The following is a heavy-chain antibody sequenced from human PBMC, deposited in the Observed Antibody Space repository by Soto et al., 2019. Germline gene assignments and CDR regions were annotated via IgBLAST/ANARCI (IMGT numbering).Heavy chain of an antibody. D-gene: IGHD6-13*01. CDR3: ARTQTAAGTWWFDP. V-gene: IGHV1-2*04. J-gene: IGHJ5*02. CDR1: GYTFTGYY. Sequence: GASVKVSCKASGYTFTGYYMHWVRQAPGQGLEWMGWINPNSGGTNYAQKFQGWVTMTRDTSISTAYMELSRLRSDDTAVYYCARTQTAAGTWWFDPWGQGTLVTVSS. CDR2: INPNSGGT.